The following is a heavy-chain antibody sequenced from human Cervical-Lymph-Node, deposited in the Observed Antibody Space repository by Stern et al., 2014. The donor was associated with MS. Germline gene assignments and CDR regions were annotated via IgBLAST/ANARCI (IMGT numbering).Heavy chain of an antibody. CDR1: GDSFTTYA. D-gene: IGHD6-19*01. Sequence: VQLVESGAEGKKPGASVKVSCKTSGDSFTTYAMHWVRQAPGQRLEWLGWISAGGDTKYSQKFQDRVTITRDTSASTAYMEVSSLKSEDTAIYYCASAGGWYEPDYWGQGTLVTVSS. CDR2: ISAGGDT. CDR3: ASAGGWYEPDY. V-gene: IGHV1-3*01. J-gene: IGHJ4*02.